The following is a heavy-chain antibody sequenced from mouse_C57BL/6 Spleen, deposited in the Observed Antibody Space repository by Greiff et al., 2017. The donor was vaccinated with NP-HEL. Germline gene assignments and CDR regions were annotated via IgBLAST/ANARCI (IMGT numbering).Heavy chain of an antibody. Sequence: QVQLKESGPGILQPSQTLSLTCSFSGFSLSTFGMGVGWIRQPSGKGLEWLAHIWWDDDKYYNPALKSRLTISKDTSKNQVFLKIANVDTADTATYYCARIASYYGSSYPYYFDYWGQGTTLTVSS. D-gene: IGHD1-1*01. V-gene: IGHV8-8*01. CDR1: GFSLSTFGMG. J-gene: IGHJ2*01. CDR3: ARIASYYGSSYPYYFDY. CDR2: IWWDDDK.